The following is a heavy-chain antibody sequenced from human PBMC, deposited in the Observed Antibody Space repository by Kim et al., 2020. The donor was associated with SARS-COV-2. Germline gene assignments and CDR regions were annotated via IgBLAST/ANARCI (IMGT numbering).Heavy chain of an antibody. V-gene: IGHV4-59*13. CDR1: GGSISSYY. D-gene: IGHD1-26*01. CDR2: INYSGST. Sequence: SETLSLTCTVSGGSISSYYWSWIRQPPGKGLEWIGYINYSGSTNYNLSLKSGVTISVDTSKNQSFLKLSTVTAADKAVYYCSRGVGDLGGRGNLVSVSS. J-gene: IGHJ2*01. CDR3: SRGVGDL.